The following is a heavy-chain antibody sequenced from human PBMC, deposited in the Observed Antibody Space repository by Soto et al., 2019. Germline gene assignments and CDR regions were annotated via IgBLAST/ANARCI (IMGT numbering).Heavy chain of an antibody. J-gene: IGHJ5*02. CDR2: IYWDDDK. CDR1: GFSLSTSGVG. D-gene: IGHD2-15*01. CDR3: AHRQRGSRFDP. V-gene: IGHV2-5*02. Sequence: QITLKESGPTLVKPTQTLTLTCTFSGFSLSTSGVGVGWIRQPPGKALEWLALIYWDDDKRYRPSLKSRLTIPKDTSKNQVVLTMTTMDPVDTATYSCAHRQRGSRFDPWGQGTLVTVSS.